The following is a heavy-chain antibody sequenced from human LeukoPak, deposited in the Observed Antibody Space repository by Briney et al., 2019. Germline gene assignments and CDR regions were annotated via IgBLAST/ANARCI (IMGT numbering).Heavy chain of an antibody. D-gene: IGHD3-16*01. V-gene: IGHV4-61*01. CDR2: IYYSGST. CDR3: ARVYTRWDAFDI. Sequence: PSETLSLTCTVSGASVSSGSYYWSWIPQPPGKGLEWIGYIYYSGSTNYNPSLKSRVTISVDTSKNQFSLKLSSVTAADTAVYYCARVYTRWDAFDIWGQGTMVTVSS. CDR1: GASVSSGSYY. J-gene: IGHJ3*02.